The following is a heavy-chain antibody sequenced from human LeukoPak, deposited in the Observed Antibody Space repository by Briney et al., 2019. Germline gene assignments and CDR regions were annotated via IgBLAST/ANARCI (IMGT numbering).Heavy chain of an antibody. Sequence: GESLKISCKGSGYSFTSYWIGWVRQMPGKGLEWMGIIYPGDSDTRYSPSFQGQVTISADKSISTAYLQWSSLKASDTAMYYCARQRGYGGNRAYFDYWGRGTLVTVSS. CDR1: GYSFTSYW. CDR2: IYPGDSDT. V-gene: IGHV5-51*01. J-gene: IGHJ4*02. D-gene: IGHD4-23*01. CDR3: ARQRGYGGNRAYFDY.